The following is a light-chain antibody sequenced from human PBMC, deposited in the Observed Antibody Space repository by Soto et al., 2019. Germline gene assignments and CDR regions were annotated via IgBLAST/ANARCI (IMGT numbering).Light chain of an antibody. CDR3: GADHGSGSNFVVV. CDR1: SGYSNYK. CDR2: VGTGGIVG. V-gene: IGLV9-49*01. J-gene: IGLJ2*01. Sequence: QSVLTQPPSASASLGASVTLTCTLSSGYSNYKVDWYQQRPGKGPRFVMRVGTGGIVGSKGDGIPDRFSGLGSGLNRYLTIKNIQEEDESEYQCGADHGSGSNFVVVFGGGTKVTVL.